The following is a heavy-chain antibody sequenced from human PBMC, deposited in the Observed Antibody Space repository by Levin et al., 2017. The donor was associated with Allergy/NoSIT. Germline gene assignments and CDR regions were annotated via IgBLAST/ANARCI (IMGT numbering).Heavy chain of an antibody. J-gene: IGHJ5*02. Sequence: TGGSLRLSCSASGFTFNKNTMQWVRQAPGKGLEHVSAISNNGGRTYYTDSVKGRFTISRDNSKNTVYLQMSSLRPEDTAMYYCVKNGDYGELGSWGQGTLVTVSS. CDR2: ISNNGGRT. CDR3: VKNGDYGELGS. D-gene: IGHD4-17*01. V-gene: IGHV3-64D*06. CDR1: GFTFNKNT.